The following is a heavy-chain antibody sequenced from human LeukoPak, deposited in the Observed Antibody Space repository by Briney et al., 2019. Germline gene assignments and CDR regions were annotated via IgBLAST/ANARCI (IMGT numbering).Heavy chain of an antibody. D-gene: IGHD5-18*01. V-gene: IGHV1-69*13. Sequence: SVKVSCQASGGTFSSYAISWVRQAPGQGLEWMGGIIPIFGTANYAQKFQGRVTITADESTSTAYMELSSLRSEDTAVYYCARADTAMVQTYAFDIWGQGTMVTVSS. CDR3: ARADTAMVQTYAFDI. CDR1: GGTFSSYA. CDR2: IIPIFGTA. J-gene: IGHJ3*02.